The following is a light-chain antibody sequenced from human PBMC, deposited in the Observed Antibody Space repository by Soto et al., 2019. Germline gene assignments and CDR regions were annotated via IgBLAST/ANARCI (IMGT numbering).Light chain of an antibody. J-gene: IGLJ2*01. CDR1: STDVGGYNY. Sequence: QSALTQPASVSGSPGQSITISCTGSSTDVGGYNYVSWHQQHPGKAPKLMIFDVTQRPSGVSNRFSGSKSGDTASLTISGLQAEDEADYYCSSYTRDKTVLFGGGTKVTVL. V-gene: IGLV2-14*03. CDR2: DVT. CDR3: SSYTRDKTVL.